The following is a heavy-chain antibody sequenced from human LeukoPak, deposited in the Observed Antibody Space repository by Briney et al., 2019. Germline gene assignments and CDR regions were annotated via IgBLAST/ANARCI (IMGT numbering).Heavy chain of an antibody. CDR2: IYYSGST. J-gene: IGHJ4*02. V-gene: IGHV4-31*03. D-gene: IGHD3-9*01. CDR3: ARHRAGYHLDW. Sequence: PSETLSLTCTVSGGSISSGGYYWSWIRQHPGKGLEWIGYIYYSGSTYYNPSLKSRVTMSVDTSKNQFSLKLSSVTAADTAVYYCARHRAGYHLDWWGQGTLVTVSS. CDR1: GGSISSGGYY.